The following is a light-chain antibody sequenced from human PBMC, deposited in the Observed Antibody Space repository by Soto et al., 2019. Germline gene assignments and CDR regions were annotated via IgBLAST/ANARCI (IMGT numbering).Light chain of an antibody. CDR3: QQYKDYPIT. Sequence: DIQMTQSPSTLSSSVGDRVTITCHASQSINTNLAWYQQKPGKAPNLLIYKASSLQTGVPSRFSGSGSGTEFSLTISSLQPDDFASYYCQQYKDYPITFGQGTRLEI. V-gene: IGKV1-5*03. J-gene: IGKJ5*01. CDR2: KAS. CDR1: QSINTN.